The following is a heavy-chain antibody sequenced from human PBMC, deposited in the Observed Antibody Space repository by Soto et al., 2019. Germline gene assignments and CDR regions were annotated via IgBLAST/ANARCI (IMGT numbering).Heavy chain of an antibody. D-gene: IGHD6-13*01. Sequence: EVQVLESGGGLVQPGGSLRLSCVASGFTFSSYAMSWVRQAPGKGLEWVSSVSGSGGSTDYADSVKGRFTISRDNSKSTQYLQLNSLRAEDTAMYYCAKRSFQLGLPFDYWGQGTLGTVSS. CDR2: VSGSGGST. J-gene: IGHJ4*02. V-gene: IGHV3-23*01. CDR1: GFTFSSYA. CDR3: AKRSFQLGLPFDY.